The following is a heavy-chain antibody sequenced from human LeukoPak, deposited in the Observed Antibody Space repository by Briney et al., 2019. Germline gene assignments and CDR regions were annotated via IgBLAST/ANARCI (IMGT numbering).Heavy chain of an antibody. Sequence: GASVTVSCKASGYTFTSYDINWVRQATGQGLEWMGWMNPNSGNTGYAQKFQGRVTMTRNTSISTAYMELSSLRSEDTAVYYCAREKDTTNWFDPWGQGTLVTVSS. CDR3: AREKDTTNWFDP. CDR1: GYTFTSYD. J-gene: IGHJ5*02. CDR2: MNPNSGNT. V-gene: IGHV1-8*01. D-gene: IGHD1-26*01.